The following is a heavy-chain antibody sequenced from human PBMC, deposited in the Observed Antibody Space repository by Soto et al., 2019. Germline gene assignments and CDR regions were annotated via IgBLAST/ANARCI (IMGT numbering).Heavy chain of an antibody. CDR2: IYFSGRT. V-gene: IGHV4-61*08. CDR3: ARVPIDTYMIYWSDP. CDR1: GDSVSSGDYY. D-gene: IGHD3-16*01. J-gene: IGHJ5*02. Sequence: SETLSLTCTVSGDSVSSGDYYWTWIRQPPGKGLEWVGHIYFSGRTNYIPSLENRVTISLDTSKNQFSLKLTSVTAADTAVYYCARVPIDTYMIYWSDPWGQGTLVTV.